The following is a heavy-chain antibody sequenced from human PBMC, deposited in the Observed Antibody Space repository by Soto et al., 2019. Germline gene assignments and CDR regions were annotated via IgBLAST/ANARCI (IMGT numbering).Heavy chain of an antibody. CDR1: GYTFSGYY. CDR3: ARSLTEGYCTITGCYTRPLYGMDV. V-gene: IGHV1-2*02. J-gene: IGHJ6*02. Sequence: ASVKVSCKASGYTFSGYYIHWLRQAPGQGLEWMGWINPNSGGTNYAQKFQGRVTVTRDKPTSTAYMELSRLTADDTAWYYCARSLTEGYCTITGCYTRPLYGMDVWGQGTTVTVSS. CDR2: INPNSGGT. D-gene: IGHD2-2*02.